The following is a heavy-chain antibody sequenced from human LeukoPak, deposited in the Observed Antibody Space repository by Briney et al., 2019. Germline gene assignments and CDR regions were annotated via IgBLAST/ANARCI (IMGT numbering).Heavy chain of an antibody. CDR3: ARGETSNPFDP. CDR1: GGSFSGYY. CDR2: INHSGST. V-gene: IGHV4-34*01. J-gene: IGHJ5*02. Sequence: PSETLSLTCAAYGGSFSGYYWSWIRQPPGKGLEWIGEINHSGSTNYNPSLKSRVTISVDTSKNQFSLKLSSVTAADTAVYYCARGETSNPFDPWGQGTLVTVSS. D-gene: IGHD2-2*01.